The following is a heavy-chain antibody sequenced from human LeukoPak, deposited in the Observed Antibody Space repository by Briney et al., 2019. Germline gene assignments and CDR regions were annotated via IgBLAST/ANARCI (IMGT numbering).Heavy chain of an antibody. Sequence: PSETLYLTCSSSGCSMSMYYWSWLRQPPGKGLEWIGYVSYSGSTTYNPSLKSRVTISVDTSKNHFSLKLSSVTAADTAVYYCASLSRVASTFSEFHYWGQGTLVTVSS. V-gene: IGHV4-59*01. CDR2: VSYSGST. CDR3: ASLSRVASTFSEFHY. CDR1: GCSMSMYY. D-gene: IGHD3-3*02. J-gene: IGHJ4*02.